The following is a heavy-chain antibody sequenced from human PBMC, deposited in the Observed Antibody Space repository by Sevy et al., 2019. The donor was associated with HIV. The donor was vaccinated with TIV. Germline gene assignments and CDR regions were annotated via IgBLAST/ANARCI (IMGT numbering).Heavy chain of an antibody. Sequence: ASVKVSCKASRDTFNTYAIVWVRQAPGQGLEWMGGIVPKFGSANYAQKFEGKVTMTADESTTTAHMELSSLRSEDTAVYYCARRGIIIFGVLTFDIWGQGTTVTVSS. D-gene: IGHD3-3*01. CDR2: IVPKFGSA. CDR1: RDTFNTYA. V-gene: IGHV1-69*13. CDR3: ARRGIIIFGVLTFDI. J-gene: IGHJ3*02.